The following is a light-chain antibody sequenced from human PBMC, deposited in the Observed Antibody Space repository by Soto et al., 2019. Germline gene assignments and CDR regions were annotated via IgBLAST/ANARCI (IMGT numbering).Light chain of an antibody. Sequence: EIVLTQSPGTLSLSPGERATLSCRASQSVSSSYLAWYQQKPGQAPRLLIYGASSRATGIPDRFSGSGSGTDFTLTISRVEAEDFAVYYCQQYGSSPLFTFGPGTKVDIK. V-gene: IGKV3-20*01. CDR2: GAS. CDR3: QQYGSSPLFT. CDR1: QSVSSSY. J-gene: IGKJ3*01.